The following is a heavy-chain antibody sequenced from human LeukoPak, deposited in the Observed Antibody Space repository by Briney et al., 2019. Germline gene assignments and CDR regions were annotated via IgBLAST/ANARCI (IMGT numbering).Heavy chain of an antibody. Sequence: GGSLRLSCAASGFTFSSYAMHWVRQAPGKGLEYVSAISSSGGSTYYANSVKGRFTISRDNAKNSLYLQMNSLRAEDTAVYYCARVHCSGGSCYSSYYYYGMDVWGQGTTVTVSS. J-gene: IGHJ6*02. CDR3: ARVHCSGGSCYSSYYYYGMDV. V-gene: IGHV3-64*01. CDR1: GFTFSSYA. CDR2: ISSSGGST. D-gene: IGHD2-15*01.